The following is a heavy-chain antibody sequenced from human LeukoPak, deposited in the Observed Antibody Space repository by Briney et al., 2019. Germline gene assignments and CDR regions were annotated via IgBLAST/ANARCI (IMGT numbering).Heavy chain of an antibody. CDR1: GYTFIGYY. D-gene: IGHD6-19*01. Sequence: ASVKVSCKASGYTFIGYYMHWVRQAPGQGLEWMGWIHPNSGGTNSAQKFQGRVTMTRDTSISTAYMELSSLRSDDTAVYYCARVPYSSGWYSFFDYWGQGTLVTVSS. CDR3: ARVPYSSGWYSFFDY. V-gene: IGHV1-2*02. J-gene: IGHJ4*02. CDR2: IHPNSGGT.